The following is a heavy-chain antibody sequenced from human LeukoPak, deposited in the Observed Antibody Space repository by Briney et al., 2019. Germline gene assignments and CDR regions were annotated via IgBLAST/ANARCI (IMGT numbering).Heavy chain of an antibody. CDR1: GGSFSGYY. CDR3: ARGGWYEDY. CDR2: IYHSGST. D-gene: IGHD6-19*01. V-gene: IGHV4-34*01. Sequence: RPSETLSLTCAVYGGSFSGYYWSWIRQPPGKGLEWIGSIYHSGSTYYNPSLKSRVTLSVDTSTNQFSLKLTSVTAADTAVYYCARGGWYEDYWGQGTLVTVSS. J-gene: IGHJ4*02.